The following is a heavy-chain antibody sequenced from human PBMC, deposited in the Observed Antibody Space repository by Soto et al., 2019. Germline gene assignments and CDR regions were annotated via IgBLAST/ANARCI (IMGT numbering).Heavy chain of an antibody. V-gene: IGHV1-69*01. Sequence: QVQLVQSGAEVKKPGSSVKVSCKASGGTFSSYAISWVRQAPGQGLEWMGGIIPIFGTANYAQKFQGRVTITADESTSTAYMELSSLRSEDTAVYYCASEVYYYDSSGYYYMDYWGQGTLVTVSS. CDR2: IIPIFGTA. J-gene: IGHJ4*02. CDR3: ASEVYYYDSSGYYYMDY. CDR1: GGTFSSYA. D-gene: IGHD3-22*01.